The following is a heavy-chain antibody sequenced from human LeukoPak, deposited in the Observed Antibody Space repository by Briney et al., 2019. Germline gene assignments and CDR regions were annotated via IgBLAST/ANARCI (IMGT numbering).Heavy chain of an antibody. CDR3: AGGSGWITDQ. J-gene: IGHJ1*01. D-gene: IGHD6-19*01. CDR2: INQDGSEK. CDR1: EFTFRTYW. Sequence: PGGSLRLSCAASEFTFRTYWMNWVRRAPGKGLEWVANINQDGSEKYYVDSVKGRFTISRDNAKNPVYLQMNSLRTEDAAMYYCAGGSGWITDQWGQGTLVTVSS. V-gene: IGHV3-7*01.